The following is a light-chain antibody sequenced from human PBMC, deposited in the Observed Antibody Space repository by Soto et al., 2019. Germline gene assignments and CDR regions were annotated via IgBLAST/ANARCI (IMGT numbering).Light chain of an antibody. J-gene: IGLJ1*01. CDR3: SSYAGTHIV. CDR2: DVT. Sequence: QSALTQPPSASGSPGQSVTISCTGTSSDVGGYDYVSWYQQHPGKAPKLMIYDVTKRPSGVPDRFSGSKSANTASLTVSGLQAGDEADYYCSSYAGTHIVFGTGTKVTVL. V-gene: IGLV2-8*01. CDR1: SSDVGGYDY.